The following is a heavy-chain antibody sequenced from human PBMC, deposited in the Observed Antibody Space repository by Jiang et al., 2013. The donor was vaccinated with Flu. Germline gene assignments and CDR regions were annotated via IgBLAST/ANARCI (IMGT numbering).Heavy chain of an antibody. V-gene: IGHV4-34*01. D-gene: IGHD3-3*01. CDR2: INHSGST. Sequence: LLKPSETLSLTCAVYGESFSGYYWSWIRQPPGKGLEWLGEINHSGSTNYNPSLKSRVTISVDTSKNQFSLKLSSVTAADTAVYYCAREIEGLSVVGAKGTTVT. CDR1: GESFSGYY. CDR3: AREIEGLSVV. J-gene: IGHJ6*03.